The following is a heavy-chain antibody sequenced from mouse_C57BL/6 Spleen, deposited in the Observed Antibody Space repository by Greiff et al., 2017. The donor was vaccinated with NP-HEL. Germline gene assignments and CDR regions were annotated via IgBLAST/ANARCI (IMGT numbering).Heavy chain of an antibody. CDR1: GFTFTDYY. J-gene: IGHJ3*01. CDR2: IRNRANGYTT. CDR3: ARYGGGTPWFAY. V-gene: IGHV7-3*01. D-gene: IGHD4-1*01. Sequence: EVQGVESGGGLVQPGGSLSLSCAASGFTFTDYYMRWVRQPPGKALEWLGFIRNRANGYTTEYSASVKGRFTITTDNSQSILYLQMNALRAEDRATYYCARYGGGTPWFAYWGQGTLVTVSA.